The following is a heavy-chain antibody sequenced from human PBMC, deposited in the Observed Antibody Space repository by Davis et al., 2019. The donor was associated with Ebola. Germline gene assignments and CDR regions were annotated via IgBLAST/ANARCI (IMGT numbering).Heavy chain of an antibody. V-gene: IGHV3-48*02. Sequence: GESLKISCAASGFTFTSYAMDWVRQAPGKGLEWVSYISSRGTNIYYADSVKGRFTISRDIAKNSLYLQMNSLGDEDTAVYYCARGSENWNYVDYWGQGTLVTVSS. CDR2: ISSRGTNI. D-gene: IGHD2/OR15-2a*01. CDR3: ARGSENWNYVDY. CDR1: GFTFTSYA. J-gene: IGHJ4*02.